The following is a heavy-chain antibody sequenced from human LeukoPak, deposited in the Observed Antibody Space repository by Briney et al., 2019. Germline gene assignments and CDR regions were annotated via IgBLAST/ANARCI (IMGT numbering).Heavy chain of an antibody. Sequence: ASVKVSCKAPGYTFTKYVLHWVRQAPGQRPEWMGWINAGNGDTKYSQNFQDRVTITRDTSANTAYMELSSLTSEDTALYYCARDDCGDTCYPGGYWGQGTLVTVSS. J-gene: IGHJ4*02. CDR1: GYTFTKYV. V-gene: IGHV1-3*01. D-gene: IGHD2-21*01. CDR3: ARDDCGDTCYPGGY. CDR2: INAGNGDT.